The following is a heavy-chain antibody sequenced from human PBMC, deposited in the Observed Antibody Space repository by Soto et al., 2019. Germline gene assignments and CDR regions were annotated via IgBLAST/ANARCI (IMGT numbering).Heavy chain of an antibody. D-gene: IGHD2-15*01. Sequence: GGSLRLSCAASGFTFSSYAMSWVRQAPGKGLEWVSTISGSGGSTYYADSVKGRFTISRDNSKNTLYLQMNSLRAEDTAVYYCAKATYCSGGSCYPYYFDYWGQGTLVTVS. CDR2: ISGSGGST. CDR1: GFTFSSYA. CDR3: AKATYCSGGSCYPYYFDY. J-gene: IGHJ4*02. V-gene: IGHV3-23*01.